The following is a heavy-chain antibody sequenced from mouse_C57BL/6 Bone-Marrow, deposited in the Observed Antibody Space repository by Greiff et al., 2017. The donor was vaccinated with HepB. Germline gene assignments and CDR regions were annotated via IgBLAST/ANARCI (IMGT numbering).Heavy chain of an antibody. CDR1: GYSITSGYY. D-gene: IGHD3-3*01. Sequence: EVQLQESGPGLVKPSQSLSLTCSVTGYSITSGYYWNWIRQFPGNKLEWMGYISYDGSNNYNPSLKNRISITRDTSKNQFFLKLNSVTTEDTATYYSARLGTAYWGEGTRVTVSA. J-gene: IGHJ3*01. CDR2: ISYDGSN. CDR3: ARLGTAY. V-gene: IGHV3-6*01.